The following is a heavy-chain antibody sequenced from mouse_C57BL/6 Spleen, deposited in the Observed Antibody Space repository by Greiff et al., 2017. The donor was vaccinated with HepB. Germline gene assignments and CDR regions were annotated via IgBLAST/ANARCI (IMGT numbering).Heavy chain of an antibody. CDR2: IYPGSGNT. Sequence: QVQLKESGPELVKPGASVKISCKASGYSFTSYYIHWVKQRPGQGLEWIGWIYPGSGNTKYNEKFKGKATLTADTSSSTAYMQLSSLTSEDSAVYYCARETWFAYWGQGTLVTVSA. CDR3: ARETWFAY. J-gene: IGHJ3*01. V-gene: IGHV1-66*01. CDR1: GYSFTSYY.